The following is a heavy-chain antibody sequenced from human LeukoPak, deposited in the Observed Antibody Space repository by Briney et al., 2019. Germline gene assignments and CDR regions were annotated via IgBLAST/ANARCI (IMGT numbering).Heavy chain of an antibody. J-gene: IGHJ3*02. CDR2: IYFSGST. V-gene: IGHV4-59*01. Sequence: SGTLSDTCTVPGGSTSGDHWSSRPEPPGEGRWCRCYIYFSGSTNYNPSLKSRVPISVDTSKNQFSLKLSSVTAADTAVYYCARVNCGGDCYGPNHPPDAFDIWGQGTMVTVSS. CDR1: GGSTSGDH. D-gene: IGHD2-21*01. CDR3: ARVNCGGDCYGPNHPPDAFDI.